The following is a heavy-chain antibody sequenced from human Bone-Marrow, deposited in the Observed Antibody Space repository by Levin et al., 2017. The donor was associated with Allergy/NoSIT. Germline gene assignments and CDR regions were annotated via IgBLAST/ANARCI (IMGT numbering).Heavy chain of an antibody. CDR3: ARWTSYGSGSSDRPHCHSGTDV. CDR1: GGSFISYA. V-gene: IGHV1-69*13. Sequence: ASVKVSCKASGGSFISYAFSWVRQAPGHGLEWMGGIIPLYRTANYAQKFQGRVTITAHESTSTVYMEVSSLGSEDTAVYYCARWTSYGSGSSDRPHCHSGTDVWGQGTTVIVSS. D-gene: IGHD3-10*01. CDR2: IIPLYRTA. J-gene: IGHJ6*02.